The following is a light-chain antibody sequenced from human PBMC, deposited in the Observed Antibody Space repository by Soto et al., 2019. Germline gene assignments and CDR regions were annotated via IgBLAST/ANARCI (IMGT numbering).Light chain of an antibody. CDR1: RSVSSNY. CDR2: GAS. CDR3: QQYGTSPRT. Sequence: EIVLTQSPGTLSLSPGERARLSCRASRSVSSNYLAWYQQKPGQAPRLLIYGASSRATGIPDRFSGSGSGTDFTLTISRLDPEDFAVYYCQQYGTSPRTFGQGTKVDIK. V-gene: IGKV3-20*01. J-gene: IGKJ1*01.